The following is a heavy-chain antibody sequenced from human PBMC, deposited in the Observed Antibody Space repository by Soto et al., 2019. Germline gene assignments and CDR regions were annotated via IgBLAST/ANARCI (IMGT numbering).Heavy chain of an antibody. V-gene: IGHV3-23*01. Sequence: EVQLLESGGGLVQPGGSLRLSCAASGFTFSNYAMTWVRQAPGKGLEGVSGISGSFSIIYDADSVKGRFTISKDNSKNTLYLQMNSLRAEDTAVYYCAKGGDSSSWKNWFDPWGQGTLVTVSS. CDR3: AKGGDSSSWKNWFDP. CDR1: GFTFSNYA. J-gene: IGHJ5*02. D-gene: IGHD6-13*01. CDR2: ISGSFSII.